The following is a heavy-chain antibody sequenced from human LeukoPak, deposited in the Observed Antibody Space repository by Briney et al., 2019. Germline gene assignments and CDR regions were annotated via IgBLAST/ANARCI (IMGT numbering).Heavy chain of an antibody. CDR1: GYTFTGYY. CDR3: ARSLPPYYYDSSGYYRSMPSYFDY. D-gene: IGHD3-22*01. Sequence: ASVKVSCKASGYTFTGYYMHWVRQAPGQGLEWMGWINPNSGGTNYAQKFQGRVTMTRDTSISTAYMELSRLRSDDTAVYYCARSLPPYYYDSSGYYRSMPSYFDYWGQGTLVTVSS. CDR2: INPNSGGT. J-gene: IGHJ4*02. V-gene: IGHV1-2*02.